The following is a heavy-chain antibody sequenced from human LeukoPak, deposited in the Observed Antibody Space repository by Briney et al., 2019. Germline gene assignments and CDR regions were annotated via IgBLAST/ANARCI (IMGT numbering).Heavy chain of an antibody. D-gene: IGHD2-15*01. Sequence: PSETLSLTCTVSGGSISSYYWSWIRQPPGKGLEWIGDIYYSGSTNYKSSLNSRVPVSVDTSKNQFSLKLSSVTAADTAVYHCARVCPYCSGGSWYAFDIWGQGTTVSVSS. V-gene: IGHV4-59*01. J-gene: IGHJ3*02. CDR2: IYYSGST. CDR1: GGSISSYY. CDR3: ARVCPYCSGGSWYAFDI.